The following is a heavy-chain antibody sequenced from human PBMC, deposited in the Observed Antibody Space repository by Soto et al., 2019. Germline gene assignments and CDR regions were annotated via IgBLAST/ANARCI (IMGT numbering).Heavy chain of an antibody. D-gene: IGHD2-2*02. Sequence: PGGSLRLSCAAPGFTFSSYGMHWVRQAPGKGLEWVAVISYDGSNKYYADSVKGRFTISRDNSKNTLYLQMNSLRAEDTAVYYCGFEGYCSSTSCHTLDYWGQGTLVTVS. CDR1: GFTFSSYG. CDR2: ISYDGSNK. CDR3: GFEGYCSSTSCHTLDY. J-gene: IGHJ4*02. V-gene: IGHV3-30*03.